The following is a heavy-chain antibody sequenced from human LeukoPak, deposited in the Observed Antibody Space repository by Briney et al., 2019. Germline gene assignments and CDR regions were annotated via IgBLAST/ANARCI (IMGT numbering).Heavy chain of an antibody. CDR2: ISYSGGDT. CDR3: AKGNIGYFKEY. V-gene: IGHV3-23*01. Sequence: PGGSLRLSCAASGFTFSNYAMTWVRQAPGKGLEWVSAISYSGGDTYYADSVKGRSTISRDNSKNTLYLQMNSLRAEDTAVYFCAKGNIGYFKEYWGQGTLVTVSS. D-gene: IGHD2/OR15-2a*01. J-gene: IGHJ4*02. CDR1: GFTFSNYA.